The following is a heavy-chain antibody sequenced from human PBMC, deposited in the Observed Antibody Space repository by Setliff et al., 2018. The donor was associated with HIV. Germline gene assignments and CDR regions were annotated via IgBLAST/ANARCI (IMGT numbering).Heavy chain of an antibody. Sequence: SETLSLTCTVSGGSISSGGYYWSWIRQHPGKGLEWIGYIYYSGSTYYNPSLKSRVTIPVDTSKNQFSLKLSSVTAADTAVYYCARVYYYGSPHMDVWGKGTTVTVSS. D-gene: IGHD3-10*01. CDR1: GGSISSGGYY. CDR3: ARVYYYGSPHMDV. CDR2: IYYSGST. J-gene: IGHJ6*03. V-gene: IGHV4-31*03.